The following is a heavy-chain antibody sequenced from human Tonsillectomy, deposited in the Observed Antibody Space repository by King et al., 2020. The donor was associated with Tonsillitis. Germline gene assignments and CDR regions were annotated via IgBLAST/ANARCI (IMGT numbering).Heavy chain of an antibody. CDR1: GSTVSSNY. CDR3: ARAPSYQNWFDP. J-gene: IGHJ5*02. Sequence: VQLVESGGGLIQPGGSLRLSCAASGSTVSSNYISWVRQAPGKGLEWVSVIYIGGSTYYADSVKGRFTISRDNSKNTRYLHMNGLRAEDTAEYYFARAPSYQNWFDPWGQGTLVTVSS. V-gene: IGHV3-53*01. D-gene: IGHD2-2*01. CDR2: IYIGGST.